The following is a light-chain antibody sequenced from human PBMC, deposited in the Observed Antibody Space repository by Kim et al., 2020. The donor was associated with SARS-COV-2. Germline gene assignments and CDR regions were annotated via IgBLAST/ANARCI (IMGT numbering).Light chain of an antibody. CDR1: QSISSY. CDR3: QQSYSTART. CDR2: AAS. Sequence: ESVGDRVTITCRASQSISSYLNWYQQKPGKAPKLLIYAASSLQSGVPSRFSGSGSGTDFTLTISSLQPEDFATYYCQQSYSTARTFGQGTKVDIK. V-gene: IGKV1-39*01. J-gene: IGKJ1*01.